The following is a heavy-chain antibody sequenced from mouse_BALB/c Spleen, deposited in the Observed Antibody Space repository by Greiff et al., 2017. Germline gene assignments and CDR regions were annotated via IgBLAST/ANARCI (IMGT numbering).Heavy chain of an antibody. CDR1: GYTFTSYT. CDR3: SRAYDEYDDAMDY. Sequence: VQLHQSGAELARPGASVKMYCKASGYTFTSYTMHWVKQRPGQGLEWIGYINPRSGYTNYNQKFKDKATLTADKSSSTAYMQLSSLTSEDSAVYYCSRAYDEYDDAMDYWGQGTSVTVSS. CDR2: INPRSGYT. V-gene: IGHV1-4*01. D-gene: IGHD2-4*01. J-gene: IGHJ4*01.